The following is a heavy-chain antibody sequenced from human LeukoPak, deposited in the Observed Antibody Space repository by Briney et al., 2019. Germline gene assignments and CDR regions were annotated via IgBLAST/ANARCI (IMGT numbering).Heavy chain of an antibody. J-gene: IGHJ1*01. D-gene: IGHD4-17*01. CDR2: ISYDGSNK. CDR3: AKGATTVTPPQH. CDR1: GFTFSSYA. V-gene: IGHV3-30*04. Sequence: GGSLRLSCAASGFTFSSYAMHWVRQAPGKGLEWVAVISYDGSNKYYADSVKGRFTISRDNSKNTLYLQMNSLRAEDTAVYYCAKGATTVTPPQHWGQGTLVTVSS.